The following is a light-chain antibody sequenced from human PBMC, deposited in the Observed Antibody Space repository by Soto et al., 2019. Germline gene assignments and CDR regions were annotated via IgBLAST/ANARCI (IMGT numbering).Light chain of an antibody. CDR2: EVS. V-gene: IGLV2-23*02. CDR1: SSDVGSYNL. CDR3: CSYAGSSTGV. Sequence: TSSDVGSYNLVSWYQQHPGKAPKLMIYEVSKRPSGVSNRFSGSKSGNTASLTISGLQAEDEADYYCCSYAGSSTGVFGGGTQLTVL. J-gene: IGLJ3*02.